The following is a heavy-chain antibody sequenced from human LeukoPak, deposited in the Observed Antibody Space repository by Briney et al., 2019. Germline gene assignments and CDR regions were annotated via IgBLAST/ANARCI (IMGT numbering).Heavy chain of an antibody. V-gene: IGHV6-1*01. CDR3: ARDLGLPRNDAFDI. CDR1: GDSVSSNSAA. D-gene: IGHD3-16*01. Sequence: SQTLSLTCAISGDSVSSNSAAWNWIRQSPSRGLGWLGRTHYRSKWYNDYAVSVKSRITINPDTSKNQFSLQLNSVTPEDTAVYYCARDLGLPRNDAFDIWGQGTMVTVSS. CDR2: THYRSKWYN. J-gene: IGHJ3*02.